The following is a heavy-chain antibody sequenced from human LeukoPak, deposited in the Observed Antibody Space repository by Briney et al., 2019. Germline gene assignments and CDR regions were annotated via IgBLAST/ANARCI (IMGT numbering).Heavy chain of an antibody. V-gene: IGHV3-21*01. Sequence: GGSLRLSCAASGFTFSSYSMSWVRQAPGKGLEWVSSISSSSSYIYYADSVKGRFTISGDNAKNSLYLQMNSLRAEDTAVYYCARPWGYYYYYGMDVWGQGTTVTVSS. J-gene: IGHJ6*02. D-gene: IGHD7-27*01. CDR3: ARPWGYYYYYGMDV. CDR1: GFTFSSYS. CDR2: ISSSSSYI.